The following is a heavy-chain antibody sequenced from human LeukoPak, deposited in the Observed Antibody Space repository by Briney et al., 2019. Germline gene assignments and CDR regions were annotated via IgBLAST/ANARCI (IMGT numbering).Heavy chain of an antibody. CDR3: AKDRTFSGSSDNNWFDP. V-gene: IGHV3-23*01. D-gene: IGHD1-26*01. CDR1: GFTFSSFA. CDR2: ISASGSST. J-gene: IGHJ5*02. Sequence: GSLRLSCTASGFTFSSFAMSWVRQAAGKRLEWVSTISASGSSTYYADSVKGRFTISRDNSKNTLSLQMSSLRVEDTAEYYCAKDRTFSGSSDNNWFDPWGQGTLVTVSS.